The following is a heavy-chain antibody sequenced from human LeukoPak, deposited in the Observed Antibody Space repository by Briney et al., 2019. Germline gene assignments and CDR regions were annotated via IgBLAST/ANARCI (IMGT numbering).Heavy chain of an antibody. J-gene: IGHJ5*02. CDR2: MNPNTGNT. V-gene: IGHV1-8*01. CDR3: ARDGNTYGQNWFDP. CDR1: GYSFTDYD. D-gene: IGHD5-18*01. Sequence: EASVKVSCKASGYSFTDYDINWVRQATGQGLEWMGWMNPNTGNTDYAQKFQGRVTMTTDTSTSTAYMELRSLRSDDTAVYYCARDGNTYGQNWFDPWGQGTLVTVSS.